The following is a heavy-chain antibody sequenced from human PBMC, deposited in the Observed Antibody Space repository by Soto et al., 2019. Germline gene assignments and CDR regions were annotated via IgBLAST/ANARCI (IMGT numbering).Heavy chain of an antibody. CDR1: GASIISSSYY. V-gene: IGHV4-39*07. CDR2: IYRTGST. Sequence: PSETLSLTCTVPGASIISSSYYWGWIRQPPGQGLEWIGEIYRTGSTNYNPSLKSRVTISLDKSENQFSLKVTSLTAADTAVYYCASRDPGTSVDYWGQGTLVTVSS. CDR3: ASRDPGTSVDY. J-gene: IGHJ4*02. D-gene: IGHD1-7*01.